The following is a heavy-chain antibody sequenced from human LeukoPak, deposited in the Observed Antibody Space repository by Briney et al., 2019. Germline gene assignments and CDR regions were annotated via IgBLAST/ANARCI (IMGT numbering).Heavy chain of an antibody. Sequence: GGSLRLSCAASGFTFSSYGMHWVRQAPGKGLEWVAVISYDGSNKYFADSVKGRFTISRDNSKNTLYLQMNSLRAEDTAVYYCAKAGIAVAASFDYRGQGTLVTVSS. CDR3: AKAGIAVAASFDY. CDR2: ISYDGSNK. D-gene: IGHD6-19*01. V-gene: IGHV3-30*18. J-gene: IGHJ4*02. CDR1: GFTFSSYG.